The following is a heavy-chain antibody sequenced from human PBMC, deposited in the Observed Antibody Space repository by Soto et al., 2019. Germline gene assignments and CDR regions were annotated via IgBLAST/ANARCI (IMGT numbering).Heavy chain of an antibody. V-gene: IGHV1-8*01. CDR1: GYTFTSYD. D-gene: IGHD2-2*01. CDR3: ARGAILYCSSTSCYLWQIRFFDYYYGMDV. Sequence: GKVSCKASGYTFTSYDINWVRQATGQGLEWMGWMNPNSGNTGYAQKFQGRVTMTRNTSISTAYMELSSLRSEDTAVYYCARGAILYCSSTSCYLWQIRFFDYYYGMDVWGQGTTVPVSS. J-gene: IGHJ6*02. CDR2: MNPNSGNT.